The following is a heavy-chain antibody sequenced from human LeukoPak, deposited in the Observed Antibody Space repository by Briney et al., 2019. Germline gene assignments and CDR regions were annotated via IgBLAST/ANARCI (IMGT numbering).Heavy chain of an antibody. D-gene: IGHD6-25*01. CDR1: GFTFSSYS. V-gene: IGHV3-30*18. J-gene: IGHJ3*02. Sequence: GGSLRLSCAASGFTFSSYSMNWVRQAPGKGLEWVAVISYDGSNKYYADSVKGRFTISRDNSKNTLYLQMNSLRAEDTAVYYCAKSQAASDAFDIWGQGTMVTVSS. CDR2: ISYDGSNK. CDR3: AKSQAASDAFDI.